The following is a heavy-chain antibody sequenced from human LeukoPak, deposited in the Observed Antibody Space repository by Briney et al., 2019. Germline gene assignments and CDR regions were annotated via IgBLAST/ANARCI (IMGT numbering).Heavy chain of an antibody. CDR1: GYTFTGYY. D-gene: IGHD2-2*01. CDR2: INPNSGGT. J-gene: IGHJ6*02. Sequence: VASVKVSCKASGYTFTGYYMHWVRQAPGQGLEWMGWINPNSGGTNYAQKFQGRVTMTRDTSISTAYMELSRLRSDDTAVYYCAISSASPYYYYYSMDVWGQGTTVTVSS. CDR3: AISSASPYYYYYSMDV. V-gene: IGHV1-2*02.